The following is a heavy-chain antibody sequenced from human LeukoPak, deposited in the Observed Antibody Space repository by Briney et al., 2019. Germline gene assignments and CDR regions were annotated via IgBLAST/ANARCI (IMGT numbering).Heavy chain of an antibody. CDR2: IYYSGNS. V-gene: IGHV4-30-4*08. Sequence: SETLSLTCTASGASIARDGYYWSWIRQPPGKGLEWIGYIYYSGNSYYHPSLKSRVTISIDTSKNQFSLRLNSVTAADTAVYYCARDSHGDYDIYFDSWGQGTLVTVSS. CDR3: ARDSHGDYDIYFDS. CDR1: GASIARDGYY. J-gene: IGHJ4*02. D-gene: IGHD4-17*01.